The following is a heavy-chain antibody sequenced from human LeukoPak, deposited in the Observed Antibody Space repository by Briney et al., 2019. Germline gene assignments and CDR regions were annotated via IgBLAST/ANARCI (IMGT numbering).Heavy chain of an antibody. J-gene: IGHJ5*02. V-gene: IGHV3-7*03. CDR1: GFTFSSYW. Sequence: GGSLRLSCAASGFTFSSYWMSWVRQAPGKGLEWVANIKQDGSEKYYVDSVKSRFTISRDNAKNSLYLQMNSLRAEDTAVYYCAKEGIPQSRFDPWGQGTLVTVSS. D-gene: IGHD5-24*01. CDR3: AKEGIPQSRFDP. CDR2: IKQDGSEK.